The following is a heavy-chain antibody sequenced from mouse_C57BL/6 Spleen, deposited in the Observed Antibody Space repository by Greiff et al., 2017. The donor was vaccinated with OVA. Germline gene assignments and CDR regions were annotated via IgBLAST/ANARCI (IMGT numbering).Heavy chain of an antibody. D-gene: IGHD1-1*01. J-gene: IGHJ2*01. Sequence: EVHLVESGGGLVKPGGSLKLSCAASGFTFSDYGMHWVRQAPEKGLDWVAYISSGSSTIYYADTVKGRFTISRDNAKNTLCLQMTSLRAEDTAMYYCARVYGYYFDYWVQGTTLTVAS. CDR3: ARVYGYYFDY. V-gene: IGHV5-17*01. CDR1: GFTFSDYG. CDR2: ISSGSSTI.